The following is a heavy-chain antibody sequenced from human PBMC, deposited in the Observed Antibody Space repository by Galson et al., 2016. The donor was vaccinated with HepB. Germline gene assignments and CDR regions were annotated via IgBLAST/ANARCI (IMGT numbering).Heavy chain of an antibody. CDR1: GFTFRNSA. Sequence: SLRLSCAASGFTFRNSAMSWVRQAPGKGLEWVSGISSSGGNTYYTDSAKGRFAISRDNPKNTLFLQMNSLRADDTAVYYRARKMGARPIFDSWGQGTLVTVSS. CDR2: ISSSGGNT. CDR3: ARKMGARPIFDS. V-gene: IGHV3-23*01. D-gene: IGHD2-2*02. J-gene: IGHJ4*02.